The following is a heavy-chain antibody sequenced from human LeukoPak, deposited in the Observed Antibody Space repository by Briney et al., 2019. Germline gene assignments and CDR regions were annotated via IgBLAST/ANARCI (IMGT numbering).Heavy chain of an antibody. J-gene: IGHJ4*02. Sequence: HSGGSLRLSCAASGFTLSSYWMHWVRQAPGKGLVWVSRINSDGSSTSYADSVKGRFTISRDNAKNTLYLQMNSLRAEDTAVYYCARVVDSYGYYFDYWGQGTLVTVSS. CDR1: GFTLSSYW. CDR2: INSDGSST. D-gene: IGHD5-18*01. CDR3: ARVVDSYGYYFDY. V-gene: IGHV3-74*01.